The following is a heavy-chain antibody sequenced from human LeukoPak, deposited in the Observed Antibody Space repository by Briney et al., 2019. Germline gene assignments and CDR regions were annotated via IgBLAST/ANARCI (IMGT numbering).Heavy chain of an antibody. CDR2: ISYDGSNK. J-gene: IGHJ4*02. V-gene: IGHV3-30*18. CDR1: GFTLSSYG. CDR3: AKAPLGSY. D-gene: IGHD3-10*01. Sequence: GRSLRLSCAASGFTLSSYGMHWVRQAPGKGLEWVAVISYDGSNKYYADSVKGRFTISRDNSKNTLYLQMNSLRAEDTAVYYCAKAPLGSYWGQGTLVTVSS.